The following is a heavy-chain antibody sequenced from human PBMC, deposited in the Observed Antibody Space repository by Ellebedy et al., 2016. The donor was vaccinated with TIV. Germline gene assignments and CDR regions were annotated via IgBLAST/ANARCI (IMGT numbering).Heavy chain of an antibody. V-gene: IGHV3-74*01. D-gene: IGHD1-26*01. CDR3: AREGVWDGHD. CDR1: GFTFSSYW. Sequence: GESLKISXAASGFTFSSYWMTWVRQAPGKGLVWVSRINSDGSSTSYADSVKGRFTISRDNAKNTLHLQMNSLRGEDTAVYYCAREGVWDGHDWGQGTLVTVSS. J-gene: IGHJ4*02. CDR2: INSDGSST.